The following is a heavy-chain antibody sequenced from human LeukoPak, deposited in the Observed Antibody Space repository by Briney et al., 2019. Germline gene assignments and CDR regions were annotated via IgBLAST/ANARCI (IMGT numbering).Heavy chain of an antibody. D-gene: IGHD3-16*01. Sequence: PGGSLRLSCAASGFTFSSYAMSWVRQAPGRGLEWVSALTGSGDSTYYADSVKGRFTISRDNSKNTLFLQMNSLRAEDTAVYYCASLHSLWGSYYFDYWGQGTLVTVSS. CDR2: LTGSGDST. CDR1: GFTFSSYA. CDR3: ASLHSLWGSYYFDY. V-gene: IGHV3-23*01. J-gene: IGHJ4*02.